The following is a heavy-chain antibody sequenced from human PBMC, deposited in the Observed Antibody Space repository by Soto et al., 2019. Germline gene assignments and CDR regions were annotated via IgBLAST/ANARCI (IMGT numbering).Heavy chain of an antibody. CDR3: TTGDQQYCTNGVCYYYYYGMDV. CDR1: GGSISSGGYY. CDR2: IYYSGST. J-gene: IGHJ6*02. V-gene: IGHV4-31*03. Sequence: PSETLSLTCTVSGGSISSGGYYWNWIRQHPGKGLEWIGYIYYSGSTYYNPSLKSRVTISVDTSKNQFSMKLSSVTAADTAVYYCTTGDQQYCTNGVCYYYYYGMDVWGQGTTVTVSS. D-gene: IGHD2-8*01.